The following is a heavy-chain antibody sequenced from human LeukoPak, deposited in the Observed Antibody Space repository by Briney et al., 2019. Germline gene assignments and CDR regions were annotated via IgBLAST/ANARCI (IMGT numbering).Heavy chain of an antibody. CDR3: ARDAGHQLSRRNYYAMDV. Sequence: SETLSLTCTVSGGSISSSSYYWGWIRQPPGKGLEWIGSIYYSGSTYYNPSLKSRVAISVDTSKNQFSLKLSSVTAADTAVYYCARDAGHQLSRRNYYAMDVWGQGTTVTVSS. CDR2: IYYSGST. D-gene: IGHD1-1*01. CDR1: GGSISSSSYY. J-gene: IGHJ6*02. V-gene: IGHV4-39*07.